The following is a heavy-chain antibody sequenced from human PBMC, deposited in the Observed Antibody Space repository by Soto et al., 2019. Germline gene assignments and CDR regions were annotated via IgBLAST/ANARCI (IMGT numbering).Heavy chain of an antibody. CDR2: IYSGGST. D-gene: IGHD4-17*01. V-gene: IGHV3-53*01. CDR3: ARVGYAVTTGGAFDI. Sequence: EVQLVESGGGLIQPGGSLRLSCAASGFTVSSNYMSWVRQAPGKGLEWVSVIYSGGSTDYADSVKGRYTISRDNSKNTLYLQMNSLRAEDTAVYYCARVGYAVTTGGAFDIWGQATMVTVSS. J-gene: IGHJ3*02. CDR1: GFTVSSNY.